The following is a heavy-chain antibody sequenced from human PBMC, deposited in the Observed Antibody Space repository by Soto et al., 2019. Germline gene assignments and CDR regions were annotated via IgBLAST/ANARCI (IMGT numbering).Heavy chain of an antibody. CDR1: GFTFSSYS. CDR2: ISSSSSYI. J-gene: IGHJ6*02. CDR3: ARDLWEGAIYYYYYGMDV. V-gene: IGHV3-21*01. Sequence: PGGSLRLSCAASGFTFSSYSMNWVRQAPGKGLEWVSSISSSSSYIYYADSVKGRFTISRDNAKNSLYLQMNSLRAEDTAVYYCARDLWEGAIYYYYYGMDVWGQGTTVTVSS. D-gene: IGHD1-26*01.